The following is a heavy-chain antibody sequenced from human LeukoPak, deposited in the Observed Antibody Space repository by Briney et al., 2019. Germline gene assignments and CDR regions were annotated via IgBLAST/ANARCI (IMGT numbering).Heavy chain of an antibody. D-gene: IGHD2-21*02. Sequence: NASETLSLTCTASGGSISSYYWSWIRQPPGKALEWIGEINHSGSTNYNPSLKSRVTISVDTSKNQFSLRLSSVTAADTAVYYCARGGFYCGGDCYVDYWGQGTLVTVSS. CDR1: GGSISSYY. CDR2: INHSGST. V-gene: IGHV4-34*01. J-gene: IGHJ4*02. CDR3: ARGGFYCGGDCYVDY.